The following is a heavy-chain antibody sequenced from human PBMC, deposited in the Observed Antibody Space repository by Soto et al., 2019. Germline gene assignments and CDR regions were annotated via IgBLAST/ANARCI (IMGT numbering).Heavy chain of an antibody. CDR2: IYYSGST. D-gene: IGHD4-17*01. CDR1: GGSISSGGYY. V-gene: IGHV4-31*03. Sequence: QVQLQESGPGLVKPSQTLSLTCTVSGGSISSGGYYWSWIRQHPGKGLEWIGYIYYSGSTYYNPALKRRVTISVDTSKNQFSLKLSSVTAADTAVYYCARDLHGDDPAGDYYYYGMDVWGQGTTVTVSS. J-gene: IGHJ6*02. CDR3: ARDLHGDDPAGDYYYYGMDV.